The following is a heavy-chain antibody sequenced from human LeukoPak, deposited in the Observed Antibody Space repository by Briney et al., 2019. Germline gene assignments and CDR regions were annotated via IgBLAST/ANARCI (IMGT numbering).Heavy chain of an antibody. V-gene: IGHV4-59*08. CDR1: GGSISSYY. J-gene: IGHJ4*02. CDR3: ASITFGGVIAD. CDR2: IYYSGST. D-gene: IGHD3-16*02. Sequence: SETLSLTCTVSGGSISSYYWSWIRQPPGKGLEWIGYIYYSGSTNYNPSLKSRVTISVDTSKNQFSLKPSSVTAADTAVYYCASITFGGVIADWGQGTLVTVSS.